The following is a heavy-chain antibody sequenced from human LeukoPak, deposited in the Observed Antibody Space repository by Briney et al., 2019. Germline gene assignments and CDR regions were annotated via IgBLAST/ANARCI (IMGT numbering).Heavy chain of an antibody. V-gene: IGHV3-30-3*01. D-gene: IGHD5-18*01. Sequence: GGSLRLSCAASGFTLSSFAMHWVRQAPGKGLEWVATISYDRTNKYYADSVKGRFTISRDNSENTLYLQMNSLKIEDTAVYYCARDGGAWIQLWLSFDFWGQGTLVTVS. CDR3: ARDGGAWIQLWLSFDF. CDR2: ISYDRTNK. CDR1: GFTLSSFA. J-gene: IGHJ4*02.